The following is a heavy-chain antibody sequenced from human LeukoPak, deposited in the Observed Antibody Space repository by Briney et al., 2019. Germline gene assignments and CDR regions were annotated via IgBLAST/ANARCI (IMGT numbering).Heavy chain of an antibody. CDR2: IIPILGIA. CDR1: GGTFCSYT. Sequence: ASVKVSCKASGGTFCSYTISWVRQAPGQGLEWMGRIIPILGIANYAQKFQGRVAITADKSTSTAYMELSSLRSEDTAVYYCARPNCSSTSCYNYFDYWGQGTLVTVSS. CDR3: ARPNCSSTSCYNYFDY. V-gene: IGHV1-69*02. J-gene: IGHJ4*02. D-gene: IGHD2-2*02.